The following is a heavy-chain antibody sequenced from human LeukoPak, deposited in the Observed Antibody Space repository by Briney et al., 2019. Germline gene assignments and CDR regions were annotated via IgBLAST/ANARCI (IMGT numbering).Heavy chain of an antibody. J-gene: IGHJ4*02. Sequence: GGSLRLSCTASGFAFSSYAMSWVRQAPGVGLEWVSAIDGGGGRTWHADSVRGRFTISRDNSKNTLFMQMNSLRAEDTAVYFCARDGVAAGLYFDYWGQGILVTVSS. CDR2: IDGGGGRT. CDR3: ARDGVAAGLYFDY. D-gene: IGHD6-13*01. CDR1: GFAFSSYA. V-gene: IGHV3-23*01.